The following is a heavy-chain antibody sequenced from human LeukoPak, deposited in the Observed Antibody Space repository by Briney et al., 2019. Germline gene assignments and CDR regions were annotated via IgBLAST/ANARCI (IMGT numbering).Heavy chain of an antibody. D-gene: IGHD3-22*01. CDR1: GYTFTGYY. J-gene: IGHJ4*02. Sequence: GASVKVSCKASGYTFTGYYMHWVRQAPGQRLEWMGWINAGNGNTKYSQKFQGRVTITRDTSASTAYMELSSLRSEDTAVYYCARGGDSSGYYYLYYSDYWGQGTLVTVSS. CDR2: INAGNGNT. V-gene: IGHV1-3*01. CDR3: ARGGDSSGYYYLYYSDY.